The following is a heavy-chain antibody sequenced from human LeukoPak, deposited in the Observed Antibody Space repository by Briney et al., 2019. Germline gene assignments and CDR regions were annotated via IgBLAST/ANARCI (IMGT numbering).Heavy chain of an antibody. CDR3: AAGPWNNIYYYYGMDV. CDR2: IVVGSGNT. V-gene: IGHV1-58*02. D-gene: IGHD1/OR15-1a*01. J-gene: IGHJ6*02. Sequence: VASVKVSCKASGFTFTSSAMQWVRQARGQRLEWIGWIVVGSGNTNYAQKFQERATITRDMSTSTAYMELSSLRSEDTAVYYCAAGPWNNIYYYYGMDVWGQGTTVTVSS. CDR1: GFTFTSSA.